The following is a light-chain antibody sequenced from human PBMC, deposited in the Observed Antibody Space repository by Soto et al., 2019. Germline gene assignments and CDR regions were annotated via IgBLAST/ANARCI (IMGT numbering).Light chain of an antibody. J-gene: IGLJ2*01. CDR3: SSYAGSNNFVV. CDR1: SSDIGGYNY. Sequence: QSALTQPPSASGSPGQSVTISCTGTSSDIGGYNYVSWYQQHPGKAPKLMIYEVTKRPSGVPDRFSGSQSGNTASLTVSGLQAEDEAHYYCSSYAGSNNFVVFGGGTKLTVL. V-gene: IGLV2-8*01. CDR2: EVT.